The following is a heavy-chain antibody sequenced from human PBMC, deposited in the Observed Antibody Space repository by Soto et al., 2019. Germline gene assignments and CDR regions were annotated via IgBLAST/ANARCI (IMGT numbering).Heavy chain of an antibody. Sequence: PGKGLEWIGYGYIYYSGSPNYNPSLQSRVPISVDTSKNQFSLKVSSVTAADTAVYYCFFQAADGIRVLCTVSAFLLTRSSDL. V-gene: IGHV4-59*08. D-gene: IGHD6-13*01. CDR3: FFQAADGIRVLCTVSAFLLTRSSDL. CDR2: IYYSGSP. J-gene: IGHJ2*01.